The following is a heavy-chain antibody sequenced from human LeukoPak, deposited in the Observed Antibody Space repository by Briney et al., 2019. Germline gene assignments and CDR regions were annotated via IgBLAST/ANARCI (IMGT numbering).Heavy chain of an antibody. Sequence: PSETLSLTCAVSGGSFSGYYWSWIRQPPGKGLEWIGEINHSGSTNYNPSLKSRVTISVDTSKNQFSLKLSSVTAADTAVYYCARGNVIMVRGVRDNYYYGMDVWGKGTTVTVSS. V-gene: IGHV4-34*01. CDR1: GGSFSGYY. CDR3: ARGNVIMVRGVRDNYYYGMDV. CDR2: INHSGST. D-gene: IGHD3-10*01. J-gene: IGHJ6*04.